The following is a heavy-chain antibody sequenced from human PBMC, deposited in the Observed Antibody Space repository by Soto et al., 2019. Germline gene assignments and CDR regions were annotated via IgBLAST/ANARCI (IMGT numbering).Heavy chain of an antibody. CDR3: ASEANRDYGMDD. CDR1: GFSFSSYN. J-gene: IGHJ6*02. CDR2: ISSSGTTI. D-gene: IGHD3-16*02. Sequence: EVQLVESGGSLVQPGGSLRLSCAASGFSFSSYNMNWVRQAPGKGLEWVSYISSSGTTIYYADSVEGRFTISRDNAKNSLYLQMNSLRDEATAVYYCASEANRDYGMDDWGQGTTVTVSS. V-gene: IGHV3-48*02.